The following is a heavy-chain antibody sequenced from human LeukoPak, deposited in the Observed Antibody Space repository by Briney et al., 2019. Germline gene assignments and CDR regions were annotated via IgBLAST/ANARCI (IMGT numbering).Heavy chain of an antibody. V-gene: IGHV1-69*13. CDR1: GGTFSSYA. CDR3: ARGSIAVAGFDN. D-gene: IGHD6-19*01. Sequence: ASVKVSCKASGGTFSSYAISWVRQAPGQGLEWMGGIIPIFGTANYAQKFQGRVTITADESTSTAYMELSSLRSEDTAVYYCARGSIAVAGFDNSGQGTPGTVSS. J-gene: IGHJ4*02. CDR2: IIPIFGTA.